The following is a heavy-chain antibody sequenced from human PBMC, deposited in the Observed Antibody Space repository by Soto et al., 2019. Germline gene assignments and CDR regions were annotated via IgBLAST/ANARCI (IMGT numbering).Heavy chain of an antibody. CDR3: ARPDEGGYSSDHHYYYALDL. V-gene: IGHV1-69*01. D-gene: IGHD3-22*01. J-gene: IGHJ6*02. CDR2: TVPLFGTT. CDR1: GGNFRRYS. Sequence: QVQLLQSGAEVKKPGSSVKVSCRVSGGNFRRYSVSWVRQAPGQGLEGVGGTVPLFGTTNYAQRFQGRVTITADETTGTAYMELTTLTSDDTAVYYCARPDEGGYSSDHHYYYALDLWGQGTAVTVTS.